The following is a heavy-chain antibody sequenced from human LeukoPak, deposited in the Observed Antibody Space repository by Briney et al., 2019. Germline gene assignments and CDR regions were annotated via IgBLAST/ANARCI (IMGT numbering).Heavy chain of an antibody. CDR2: IRTKSNSYAT. J-gene: IGHJ6*04. Sequence: PGESLRLSCAASGFTFSGSAMHWVRQASVKGLEWLGRIRTKSNSYATAYAASVKGRFTISRDDSNNTAYLHMNSLRAEDTAVHYCAELGITMIGGVWGKGTTVTISS. CDR1: GFTFSGSA. D-gene: IGHD3-10*02. CDR3: AELGITMIGGV. V-gene: IGHV3-73*01.